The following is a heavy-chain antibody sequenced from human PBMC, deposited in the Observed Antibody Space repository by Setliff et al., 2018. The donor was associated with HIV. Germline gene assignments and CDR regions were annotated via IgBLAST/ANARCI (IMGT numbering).Heavy chain of an antibody. J-gene: IGHJ6*02. Sequence: EASVKVSCKASGYSFTDYYIHWVRQAPGQGLEWMGRINPKNGGTNYVQRFRDRVTTTRDTSISTVYMELSSLRSDDTAVYYCARHPPHDSTWPYYYYGMDVWGQGTTVTVSS. CDR1: GYSFTDYY. D-gene: IGHD6-13*01. CDR2: INPKNGGT. CDR3: ARHPPHDSTWPYYYYGMDV. V-gene: IGHV1-2*06.